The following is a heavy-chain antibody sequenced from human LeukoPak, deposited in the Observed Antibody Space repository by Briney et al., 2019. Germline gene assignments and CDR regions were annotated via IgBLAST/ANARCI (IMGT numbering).Heavy chain of an antibody. CDR2: IYYGGST. CDR1: GGSIRSYY. D-gene: IGHD1-1*01. Sequence: SETLSLTXTVSGGSIRSYYWSWIRQPPGKGLEWIGYIYYGGSTNYNPSLKSRVTISVDTSKNQFSLKLSSVTAADTAVYYCARGTNWNVVHAFDIWGQGTMVTVSS. CDR3: ARGTNWNVVHAFDI. J-gene: IGHJ3*02. V-gene: IGHV4-59*01.